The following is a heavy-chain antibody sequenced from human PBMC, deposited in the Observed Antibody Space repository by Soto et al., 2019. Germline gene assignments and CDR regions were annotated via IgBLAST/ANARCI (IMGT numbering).Heavy chain of an antibody. CDR3: ARGGSYDFWSGYELTFDY. J-gene: IGHJ4*02. CDR1: GYTFTSYG. D-gene: IGHD3-3*01. Sequence: ASVKVSCKASGYTFTSYGISWVRQAPGQGLEWMGWISAYNGNTNYAQKLQGRVTMTTDTSTSTAYMELRSLRSDDTAVYYCARGGSYDFWSGYELTFDYWGQGTLVTVSS. V-gene: IGHV1-18*01. CDR2: ISAYNGNT.